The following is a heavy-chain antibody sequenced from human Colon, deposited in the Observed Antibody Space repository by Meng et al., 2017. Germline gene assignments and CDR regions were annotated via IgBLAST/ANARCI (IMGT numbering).Heavy chain of an antibody. CDR3: AREVVVAGTRNWLDP. CDR2: TYQNGRP. J-gene: IGHJ5*02. CDR1: GGSITSSDW. V-gene: IGHV4-4*02. Sequence: VQLQETGPGLVKPSGPLSLTCTVSGGSITSSDWWSWVRQTPGKGLEWIGETYQNGRPNYNPSLKSRVTISVDKSKNQFSLNMTSVTAADTAVYYCAREVVVAGTRNWLDPWGQGILVTVSS. D-gene: IGHD6-19*01.